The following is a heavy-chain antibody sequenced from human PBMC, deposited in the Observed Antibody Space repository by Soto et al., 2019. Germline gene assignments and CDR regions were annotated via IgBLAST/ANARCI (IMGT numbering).Heavy chain of an antibody. V-gene: IGHV4-34*01. Sequence: SEPLSLTCTVSGGYISSYYWSWIRQPPGKGLEWIGEINHSGSTNYNPSLKSRVTISVDTSKNQFSLKLSSVTAADTAVYYCARGWVVVPAVISGVSPPFDYWGQGTLVTVS. J-gene: IGHJ4*02. D-gene: IGHD2-2*02. CDR2: INHSGST. CDR1: GGYISSYY. CDR3: ARGWVVVPAVISGVSPPFDY.